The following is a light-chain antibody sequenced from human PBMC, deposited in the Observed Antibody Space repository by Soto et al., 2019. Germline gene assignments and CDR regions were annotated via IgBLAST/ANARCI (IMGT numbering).Light chain of an antibody. Sequence: QCAVTQPPSASGSPGQSVTISCTGTSSDVGGYDFVSWYQQHPGKAPKLMIHEVSKRPSGVPDRFSGSKSGNTASLTVSGLQAEDEADYYCSSYAGSNNYVFGTGTKVTV. J-gene: IGLJ1*01. CDR1: SSDVGGYDF. CDR2: EVS. V-gene: IGLV2-8*01. CDR3: SSYAGSNNYV.